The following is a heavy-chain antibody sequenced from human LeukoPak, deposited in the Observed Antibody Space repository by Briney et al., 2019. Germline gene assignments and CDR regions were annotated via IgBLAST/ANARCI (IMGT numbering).Heavy chain of an antibody. CDR1: GGSFSGYY. D-gene: IGHD3-16*02. V-gene: IGHV4-4*07. CDR2: ISTTGST. CDR3: ARETYDYLWGNYRYSDY. J-gene: IGHJ4*02. Sequence: SDTLSLTCTVSGGSFSGYYWSWIRQPAGKGLEWIGHISTTGSTSYNPSLRSRGTMSIDTSKNQFSLRLSSVTATDTAVYYCARETYDYLWGNYRYSDYWGQGTLVSVSS.